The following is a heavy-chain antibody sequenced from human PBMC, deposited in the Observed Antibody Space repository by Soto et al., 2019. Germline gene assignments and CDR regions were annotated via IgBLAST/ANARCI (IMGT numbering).Heavy chain of an antibody. D-gene: IGHD6-19*01. CDR1: GGTFSSYA. V-gene: IGHV1-69*13. Sequence: SVKVSCKASGGTFSSYAISWVRQAPGQGLEWMGGIIPIFGTANYAQKFQGRVTITADESTSTAYMELSSLRSEDTAVYYCARGRVAVAGFEFAGHMDVWGQGTTVTVSS. J-gene: IGHJ6*02. CDR3: ARGRVAVAGFEFAGHMDV. CDR2: IIPIFGTA.